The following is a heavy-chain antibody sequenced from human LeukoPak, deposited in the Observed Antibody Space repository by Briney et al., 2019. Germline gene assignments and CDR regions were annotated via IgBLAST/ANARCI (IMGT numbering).Heavy chain of an antibody. V-gene: IGHV4-39*01. Sequence: SETPSLTCTVSGGSISSSSYYWGWIRQPPGKGLEWIGSIYYSGSTYYNPSLKSRVTISVDTSKNQFSLKLSSVTAADTAVYYCASLDTAEYYFDYWGQGTLVTVSS. CDR3: ASLDTAEYYFDY. J-gene: IGHJ4*02. D-gene: IGHD5-18*01. CDR2: IYYSGST. CDR1: GGSISSSSYY.